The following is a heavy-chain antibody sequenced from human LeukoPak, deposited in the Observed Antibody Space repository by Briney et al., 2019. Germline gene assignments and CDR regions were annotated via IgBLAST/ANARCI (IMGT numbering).Heavy chain of an antibody. CDR1: GFTFSSYS. J-gene: IGHJ3*02. V-gene: IGHV3-48*01. Sequence: GGSLRLSCAASGFTFSSYSMNWVRQAPGKGLEWVSYIGSGSNSIKYADSVKGRFTISRDNAKNSLYLQVNSLRVEDTAVYYCARDYSSTSGKHAFDIWGQGTMVTVSS. CDR2: IGSGSNSI. CDR3: ARDYSSTSGKHAFDI. D-gene: IGHD6-13*01.